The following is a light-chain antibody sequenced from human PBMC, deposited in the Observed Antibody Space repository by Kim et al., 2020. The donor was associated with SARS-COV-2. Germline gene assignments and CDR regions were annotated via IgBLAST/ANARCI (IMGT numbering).Light chain of an antibody. J-gene: IGKJ4*01. Sequence: ASVGARVTITCRASQDISSYLAWYQQTPGKAPKLLIYAASTLQSGVPSRFSGSGSGTDFTLTISSLQPEDFATYYCQQLNSYPLTFGGGTKVDIK. CDR1: QDISSY. V-gene: IGKV1-9*01. CDR2: AAS. CDR3: QQLNSYPLT.